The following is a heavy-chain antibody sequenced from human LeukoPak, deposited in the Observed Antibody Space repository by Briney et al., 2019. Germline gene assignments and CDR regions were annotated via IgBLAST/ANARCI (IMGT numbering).Heavy chain of an antibody. CDR3: ARDGSQNYYDFWSGYYPRTPNWFDP. D-gene: IGHD3-3*01. V-gene: IGHV3-21*01. J-gene: IGHJ5*02. CDR2: ISSSSSYI. CDR1: GFTFSSYS. Sequence: GGSLRLSCGASGFTFSSYSMNWVRQAPGKGLEWVSSISSSSSYIYYADSVKGRFTISRDNAKNSLYLQMNSLRAEDTAVYYCARDGSQNYYDFWSGYYPRTPNWFDPWGQGTLVTVSS.